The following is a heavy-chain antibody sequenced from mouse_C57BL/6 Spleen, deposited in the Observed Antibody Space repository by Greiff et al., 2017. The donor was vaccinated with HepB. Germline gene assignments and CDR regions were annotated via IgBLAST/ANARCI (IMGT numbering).Heavy chain of an antibody. CDR2: INPNNGGT. J-gene: IGHJ4*01. D-gene: IGHD2-2*01. Sequence: EVMLVESGPELVKPGASVKIPCKASGYTFTDYNMDWVKQSHGKSLEWIGDINPNNGGTIYNQKFKGKATLTVDKSSSTAYMELRSLTSEDTAVYYCARSPSGGYLMTDYWGQGTSVTVSS. CDR1: GYTFTDYN. CDR3: ARSPSGGYLMTDY. V-gene: IGHV1-18*01.